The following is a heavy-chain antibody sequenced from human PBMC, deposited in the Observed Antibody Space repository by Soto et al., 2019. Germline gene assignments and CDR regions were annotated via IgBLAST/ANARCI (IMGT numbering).Heavy chain of an antibody. CDR3: ARGRGRYSSGWSWFDP. Sequence: QVQLQESGPGLVEPSGTLSLTCGVSGGTIRSPDWWTWVRQPPGKGLEWLGEIFQSGSTNYTPSLASRVTISVDRSKNQFSLTLTSVTAADTAVYFCARGRGRYSSGWSWFDPWGQGILVTVSS. CDR2: IFQSGST. CDR1: GGTIRSPDW. D-gene: IGHD6-19*01. J-gene: IGHJ5*02. V-gene: IGHV4-4*02.